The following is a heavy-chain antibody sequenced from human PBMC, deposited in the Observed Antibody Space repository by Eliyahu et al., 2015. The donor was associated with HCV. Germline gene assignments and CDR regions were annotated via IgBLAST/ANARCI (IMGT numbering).Heavy chain of an antibody. D-gene: IGHD2-15*01. V-gene: IGHV1-69*01. CDR2: ITPLFGTA. CDR3: AREGGDYCNGGTCFLLY. CDR1: GGTFSRYA. Sequence: QVQLVQSGAEVKRPGSSVKVSCKASGGTFSRYAVSWVRQAPGQGLEWMGGITPLFGTANYAQKFQGRVTISADESTSTVSMELSSLRSEDTAVYFCAREGGDYCNGGTCFLLYWGQGTLVTVSS. J-gene: IGHJ4*02.